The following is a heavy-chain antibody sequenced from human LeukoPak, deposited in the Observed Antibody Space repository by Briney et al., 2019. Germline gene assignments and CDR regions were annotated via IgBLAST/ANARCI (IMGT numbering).Heavy chain of an antibody. CDR1: GFTFSSYA. D-gene: IGHD3-22*01. CDR3: AKFRYYYDSSGYYYKTLYY. CDR2: ISGSGGST. J-gene: IGHJ4*02. V-gene: IGHV3-23*01. Sequence: GGSLRLSCAASGFTFSSYAMSWVRQAPGKGLEWVSAISGSGGSTYYADSVKGRFTISRGNSKNTLYLQMNSLRAEDTAVYYCAKFRYYYDSSGYYYKTLYYWGQGTLVTVSS.